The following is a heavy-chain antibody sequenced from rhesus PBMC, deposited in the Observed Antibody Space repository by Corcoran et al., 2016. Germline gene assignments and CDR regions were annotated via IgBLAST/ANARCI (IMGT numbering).Heavy chain of an antibody. J-gene: IGHJ4*01. CDR2: SYGKSAST. Sequence: QVQLQQWGEGLVKPSETLSLTCAVYGVSISGYYYWSWIRQPPGNGLKWIGYSYGKSASTHYNPSLKNRVTISKDTSKNECYLQLSSVTAEDTAVYYCARDSSGYCSGGVCYGFDYWGQGVLVTVSS. V-gene: IGHV4-73*01. CDR1: GVSISGYYY. CDR3: ARDSSGYCSGGVCYGFDY. D-gene: IGHD2-8*01.